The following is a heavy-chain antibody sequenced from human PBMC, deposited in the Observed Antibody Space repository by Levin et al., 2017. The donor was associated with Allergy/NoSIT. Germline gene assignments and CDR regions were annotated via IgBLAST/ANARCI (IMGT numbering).Heavy chain of an antibody. V-gene: IGHV3-9*01. Sequence: GGSLRLSCAASGFTFDDYAMHWVRQAPGKGLEWVSGISWNSGSIGYADSVKGRFTISRDNAKNSLYLQMNSLRTEDTALYYCARDNIVLPDAFDIWGQGTMVILSS. J-gene: IGHJ3*02. CDR1: GFTFDDYA. D-gene: IGHD3-16*02. CDR3: ARDNIVLPDAFDI. CDR2: ISWNSGSI.